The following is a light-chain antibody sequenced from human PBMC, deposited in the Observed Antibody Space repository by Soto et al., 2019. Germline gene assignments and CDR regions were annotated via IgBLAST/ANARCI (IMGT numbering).Light chain of an antibody. J-gene: IGKJ2*01. CDR1: QSISPW. Sequence: DIQMTQSPSTLSASVGDRVTITCRASQSISPWLAWYQQKPGKAPKLLIYDASNLESGVPSRFSGSGAGTEFTLTISSLQPDDFATYYCQEYDSYSYTFGQGTKVDIK. CDR2: DAS. V-gene: IGKV1-5*01. CDR3: QEYDSYSYT.